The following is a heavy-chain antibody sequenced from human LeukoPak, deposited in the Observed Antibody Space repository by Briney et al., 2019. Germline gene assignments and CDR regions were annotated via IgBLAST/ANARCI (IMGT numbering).Heavy chain of an antibody. CDR3: ARGGYYYDRSGYYGFDY. CDR1: GYTFTGFY. CDR2: INPNSGGT. D-gene: IGHD3-22*01. V-gene: IGHV1-2*02. J-gene: IGHJ4*02. Sequence: ASVKVSCKASGYTFTGFYMHWVRQAPGQGLEWMGWINPNSGGTNYAQKFQGRVTMTRDTSISTAYMELSRLRSEDTAVYYCARGGYYYDRSGYYGFDYWGQGTLVTVSS.